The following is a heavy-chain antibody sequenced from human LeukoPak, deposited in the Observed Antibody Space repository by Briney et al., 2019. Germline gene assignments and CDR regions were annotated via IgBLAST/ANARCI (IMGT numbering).Heavy chain of an antibody. CDR2: INHSGST. CDR3: ARSLPASEMAAAES. Sequence: SETLSLTCTVSGASFSGYYWSWIRRPPGKGLEWIGEINHSGSTNYNPSLKSRVTISVDTSKNQFSLKLSSVTAADTAVYYCARSLPASEMAAAESWGQGTLVTVSS. J-gene: IGHJ4*02. V-gene: IGHV4-34*01. D-gene: IGHD6-13*01. CDR1: GASFSGYY.